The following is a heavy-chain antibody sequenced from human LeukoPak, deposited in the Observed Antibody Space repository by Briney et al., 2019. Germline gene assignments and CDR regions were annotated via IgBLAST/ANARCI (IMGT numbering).Heavy chain of an antibody. J-gene: IGHJ4*02. V-gene: IGHV3-7*03. CDR2: IKQDGSEK. D-gene: IGHD2-15*01. Sequence: GGSLRLSCAASGFTFSSYWMSWVRQAPGKGLEWVANIKQDGSEKYYVDSVKGRFTISRDNAKNSLYLQMNSLRAEDTAMYYCARGGPYCSGGSCAVRYWGQGTLVTVSS. CDR1: GFTFSSYW. CDR3: ARGGPYCSGGSCAVRY.